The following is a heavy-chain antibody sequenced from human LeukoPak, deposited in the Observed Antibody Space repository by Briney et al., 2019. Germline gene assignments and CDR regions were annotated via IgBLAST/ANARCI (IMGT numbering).Heavy chain of an antibody. J-gene: IGHJ4*02. CDR2: IAGSSGYI. Sequence: GGSLRLSCAASGFTFSSYTMNWVRQAPGKGLEWVSSIAGSSGYISYADSVKGRFTISRDNAKKSLYLQMTSLTAEDTAVYYCARDRGAYCGGDCYLGFDYWGREPWSPSPQ. V-gene: IGHV3-21*01. CDR3: ARDRGAYCGGDCYLGFDY. CDR1: GFTFSSYT. D-gene: IGHD2-21*02.